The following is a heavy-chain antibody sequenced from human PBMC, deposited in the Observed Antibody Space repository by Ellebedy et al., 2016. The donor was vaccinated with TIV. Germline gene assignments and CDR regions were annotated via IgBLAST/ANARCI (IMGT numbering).Heavy chain of an antibody. CDR1: GYTFTSYY. CDR3: ARRAVATSNVGY. D-gene: IGHD5-12*01. J-gene: IGHJ4*02. Sequence: AASVKVSCKASGYTFTSYYIHWVRQAPGQGLEWMGWINPKSGGTSYAQKFQGRVTMTRDTSITTVYMQLSSLTSDDKAVYYCARRAVATSNVGYWGQGTLVTVSS. V-gene: IGHV1-2*02. CDR2: INPKSGGT.